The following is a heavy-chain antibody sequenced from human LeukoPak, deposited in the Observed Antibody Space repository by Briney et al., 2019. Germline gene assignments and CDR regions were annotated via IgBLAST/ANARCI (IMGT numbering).Heavy chain of an antibody. CDR1: GFTFRSYA. CDR3: AYDYGDSEGGDF. D-gene: IGHD4-17*01. CDR2: ISGGGGGT. J-gene: IGHJ4*02. V-gene: IGHV3-23*01. Sequence: PGGSLRLSCAASGFTFRSYAMSWVGQAPGQGVEGGSSISGGGGGTYCANCVKGRFTTSRDNSQTTLYLEMNSLRAEDTAVYYCAYDYGDSEGGDFWGQGTLVTVSS.